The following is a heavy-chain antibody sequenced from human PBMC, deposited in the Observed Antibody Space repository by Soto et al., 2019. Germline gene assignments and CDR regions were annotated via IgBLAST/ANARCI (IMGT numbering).Heavy chain of an antibody. Sequence: QVQLVESGGGVVQPGRSLRLSCAASGFTFSSYAMHWVRQAPGKGLEWVAVISYDGSNKYYADSVKGRFTISRDNSKNTLYLQMNSLRAEDTAVYYCARDGTSYYYYGMDVWGQGTTVTVSS. J-gene: IGHJ6*02. CDR2: ISYDGSNK. CDR3: ARDGTSYYYYGMDV. V-gene: IGHV3-30-3*01. CDR1: GFTFSSYA. D-gene: IGHD1-1*01.